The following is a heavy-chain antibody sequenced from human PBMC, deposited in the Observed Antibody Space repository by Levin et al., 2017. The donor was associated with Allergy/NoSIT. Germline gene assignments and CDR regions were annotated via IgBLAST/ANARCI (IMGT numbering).Heavy chain of an antibody. J-gene: IGHJ4*02. CDR2: ITSGGST. D-gene: IGHD6-13*01. CDR3: AKDTAEQQLVRDFDD. V-gene: IGHV3-23*01. CDR1: GFTFSSYA. Sequence: GGSLRLSCAASGFTFSSYAMSWVRQAPGKGLEWVSAITSGGSTYYADSVKGRFTISRDNSKTTLYLQMSSLRAEDTAVYYCAKDTAEQQLVRDFDDWGQGTLVTVSS.